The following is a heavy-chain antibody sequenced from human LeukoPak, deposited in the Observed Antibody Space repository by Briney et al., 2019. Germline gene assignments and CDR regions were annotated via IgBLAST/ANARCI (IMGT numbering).Heavy chain of an antibody. Sequence: SETLSLTCTVYGGSISSSIYYWVWIRQPPGKGLEWIGSIYYSGSTYYNPSLKSRVTISVDTSKNQFSLKLSSVTAADTAVYYCERHNSRPDYCGQGTLVTVSS. CDR1: GGSISSSIYY. CDR3: ERHNSRPDY. D-gene: IGHD2-21*01. CDR2: IYYSGST. V-gene: IGHV4-39*01. J-gene: IGHJ4*02.